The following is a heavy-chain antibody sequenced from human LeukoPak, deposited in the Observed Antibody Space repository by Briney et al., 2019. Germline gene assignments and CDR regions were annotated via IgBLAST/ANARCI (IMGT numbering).Heavy chain of an antibody. J-gene: IGHJ4*02. D-gene: IGHD3-22*01. V-gene: IGHV3-64*01. CDR1: GFTFSSYA. CDR2: ISSNGGST. Sequence: GGSLRLSCAASGFTFSSYAMHWVRQAPGKGLEYVSAISSNGGSTYYANSVKGRFTISRDNSKNTLYLQMGSLRAEDMAVYYCARPQYYYDSSPPDYWGQGTLVTVSS. CDR3: ARPQYYYDSSPPDY.